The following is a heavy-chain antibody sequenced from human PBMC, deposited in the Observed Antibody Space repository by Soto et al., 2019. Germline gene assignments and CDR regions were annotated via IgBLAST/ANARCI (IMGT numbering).Heavy chain of an antibody. J-gene: IGHJ6*02. Sequence: APVKVSCKASGYTFTSYYMHWVRQAPGQGLEWMGIINPSGGSTSYAQKFQGRVTMTRDTSTSTVYMELSSLRSEDTAVYYCARAGSGWLYYYYGMDVWGQGTTVTVSS. D-gene: IGHD6-19*01. CDR1: GYTFTSYY. CDR3: ARAGSGWLYYYYGMDV. CDR2: INPSGGST. V-gene: IGHV1-46*01.